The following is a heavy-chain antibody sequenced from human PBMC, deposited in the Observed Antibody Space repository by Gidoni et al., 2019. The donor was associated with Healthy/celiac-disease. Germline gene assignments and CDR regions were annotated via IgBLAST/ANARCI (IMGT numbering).Heavy chain of an antibody. Sequence: QLQLQESGPGLVKPSETLSLTCTVAGGSISSSSYYWGWIRQPPGKGLEWIGSIYYSGSTYYTPSLKGRVTISVDTSKNQFSLKLSSVTAADTAVYYCARHEWLRSLSGYYSLDWFDPWGQGTLVTVSS. D-gene: IGHD3-22*01. V-gene: IGHV4-39*01. CDR2: IYYSGST. CDR3: ARHEWLRSLSGYYSLDWFDP. J-gene: IGHJ5*02. CDR1: GGSISSSSYY.